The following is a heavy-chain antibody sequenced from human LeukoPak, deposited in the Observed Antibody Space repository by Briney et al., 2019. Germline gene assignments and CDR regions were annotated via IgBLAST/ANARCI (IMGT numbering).Heavy chain of an antibody. V-gene: IGHV3-49*04. CDR3: SRDRLFSGNWYFDL. CDR1: GFTFGDYS. J-gene: IGHJ2*01. D-gene: IGHD1-26*01. Sequence: GGSLRLSCTASGFTFGDYSVNWVRQAPGRGLEWVGFMRTTAYGGTKEHAASAKGRFTISRDDSRGIAYLQMDSLKIADTGVYYCSRDRLFSGNWYFDLWGRGTLVTVSS. CDR2: MRTTAYGGTK.